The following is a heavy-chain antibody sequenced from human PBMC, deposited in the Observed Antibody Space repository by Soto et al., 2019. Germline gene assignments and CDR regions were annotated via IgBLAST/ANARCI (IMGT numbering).Heavy chain of an antibody. Sequence: QVQLVQSGAEVKKPGSSVKVSCKASGGTFSSYTVSWVRQAPGQGLEWMGRIIPVLGIANYAQKFQDRVTITADKSTSTAYIELSSLRSEDTAVYYCARTERIRMVRGDGLMDVWGQGTTVTVSS. V-gene: IGHV1-69*02. D-gene: IGHD3-10*01. J-gene: IGHJ6*02. CDR2: IIPVLGIA. CDR1: GGTFSSYT. CDR3: ARTERIRMVRGDGLMDV.